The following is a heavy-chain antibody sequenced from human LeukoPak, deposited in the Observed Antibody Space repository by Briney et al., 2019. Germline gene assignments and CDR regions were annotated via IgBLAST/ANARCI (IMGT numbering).Heavy chain of an antibody. J-gene: IGHJ4*02. V-gene: IGHV3-21*01. D-gene: IGHD6-13*01. CDR1: GFTFSSYS. CDR2: ISSSSSYI. CDR3: ARDPGGIAVAGTNFDY. Sequence: PGGSLRLSCAASGFTFSSYSMNWVRQAPGKGLEWVSSISSSSSYIYYADSVKGRFTISRDNAKNSLYLQMNSLGAEDTAVYYCARDPGGIAVAGTNFDYWGQGTLVTVSS.